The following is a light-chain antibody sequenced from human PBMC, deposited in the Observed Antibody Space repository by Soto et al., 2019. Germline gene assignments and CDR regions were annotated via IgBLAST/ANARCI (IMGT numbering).Light chain of an antibody. Sequence: QSALTQPPSASGSPGQSVTISCTGTSSDVGGYNFVAWYQQHPGKAPKLMISEVSKRPSGVPDRFSGSKSGNTASLTVSGLQDEDEADYYCSSYAGSNIVVFGTGTKLTVL. J-gene: IGLJ1*01. CDR2: EVS. V-gene: IGLV2-8*01. CDR1: SSDVGGYNF. CDR3: SSYAGSNIVV.